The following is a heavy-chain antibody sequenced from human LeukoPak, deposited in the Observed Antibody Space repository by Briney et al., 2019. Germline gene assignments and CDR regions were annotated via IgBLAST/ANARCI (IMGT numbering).Heavy chain of an antibody. V-gene: IGHV3-23*01. J-gene: IGHJ4*02. CDR2: ISGSGGST. Sequence: TGGSLRLSCAASGFTFSSYAMSWVRQAPGKGLEWVSAISGSGGSTYYADSVKGRFTISRDNSKNTLYLQMNSLRAEDTAVYYCAKAGIAAAGRGYFDYWGQGTLVTVPS. D-gene: IGHD6-13*01. CDR1: GFTFSSYA. CDR3: AKAGIAAAGRGYFDY.